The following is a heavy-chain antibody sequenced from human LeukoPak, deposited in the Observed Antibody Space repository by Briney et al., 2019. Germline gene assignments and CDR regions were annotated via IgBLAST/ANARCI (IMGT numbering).Heavy chain of an antibody. J-gene: IGHJ6*02. CDR2: IFTSGSA. Sequence: PSETLSLTCAVSGGSISSDYWSWIRQPAGKGLEWSGRIFTSGSANYNPSLKSPVTMSVYTSKNQFSLKLSSVTAADTAVYYCARDNSRLDYVHYYGMDVWGQGTPVTVSS. D-gene: IGHD3-16*01. CDR3: ARDNSRLDYVHYYGMDV. CDR1: GGSISSDY. V-gene: IGHV4-4*07.